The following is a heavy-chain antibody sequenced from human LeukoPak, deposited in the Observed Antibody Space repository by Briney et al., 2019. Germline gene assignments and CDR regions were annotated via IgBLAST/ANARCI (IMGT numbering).Heavy chain of an antibody. CDR2: IIPIFGTA. J-gene: IGHJ6*02. V-gene: IGHV1-69*13. CDR3: AKDLWIYCGGDCYGMDV. CDR1: GGTFSSYA. Sequence: ASVKVSCKASGGTFSSYAISWVRQAPGQGLEWLGGIIPIFGTANYAQKFQGRVTITADESTSTAYMELSSLRAEDTAVYYCAKDLWIYCGGDCYGMDVWGQGTTVTVSS. D-gene: IGHD2-21*01.